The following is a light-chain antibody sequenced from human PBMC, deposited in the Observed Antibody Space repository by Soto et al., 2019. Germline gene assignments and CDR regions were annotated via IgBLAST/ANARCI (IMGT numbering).Light chain of an antibody. V-gene: IGLV1-51*01. CDR3: ATWDTSLSAVV. CDR1: SSNIENNY. CDR2: DDI. Sequence: QSVLTQPPSVSAAPGQKVTISCSGSSSNIENNYVSWYQQLPGTAPKLLIYDDIKRPSGFPDRFSGSKSGTSATRGITGLLTGDEADYYCATWDTSLSAVVFGGGTKLTVL. J-gene: IGLJ2*01.